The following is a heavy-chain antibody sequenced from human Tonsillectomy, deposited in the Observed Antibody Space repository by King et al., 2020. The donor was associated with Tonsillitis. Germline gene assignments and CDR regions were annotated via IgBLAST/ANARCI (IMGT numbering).Heavy chain of an antibody. Sequence: VQLVESGGGLVQPGGSLRLSCAASGFTFSSYAMSWVRQAPGKGLEWVSAISGSGGSTYYADSVKGRFTISRDNSKNTLYLQMNSLRAEDTAVYYCAKSPYVDTAMVTSSGYWGQGTLVTVSS. J-gene: IGHJ4*02. CDR1: GFTFSSYA. CDR3: AKSPYVDTAMVTSSGY. CDR2: ISGSGGST. D-gene: IGHD5-18*01. V-gene: IGHV3-23*04.